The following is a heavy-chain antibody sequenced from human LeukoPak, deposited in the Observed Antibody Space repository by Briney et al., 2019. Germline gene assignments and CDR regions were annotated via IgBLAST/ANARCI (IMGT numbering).Heavy chain of an antibody. Sequence: SQTLSLTCTVSGGSISSGSYYWSWIRQPAGKGLEWIGRIYTSGSTNYNPSLKSRVTISVDTSKNQFSLKLSSVTAADTAVYYCARDVYDFWSGYPGEYYYMDVWGKGTTVTVSS. D-gene: IGHD3-3*01. CDR2: IYTSGST. CDR1: GGSISSGSYY. V-gene: IGHV4-61*02. CDR3: ARDVYDFWSGYPGEYYYMDV. J-gene: IGHJ6*03.